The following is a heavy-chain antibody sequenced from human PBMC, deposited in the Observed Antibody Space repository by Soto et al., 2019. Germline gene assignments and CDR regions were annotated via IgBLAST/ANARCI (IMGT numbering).Heavy chain of an antibody. J-gene: IGHJ4*02. Sequence: GGSLRLSCAASGFTFSSYGMHWVRQAPGKGLEWVAVISYDGSNKYYADSVKGRFTISRDNSKNTLYLQMNSLRAEDTAVYYCAKDPRDGYNYFYFDYWGQGTLVTVSS. D-gene: IGHD5-12*01. CDR2: ISYDGSNK. CDR1: GFTFSSYG. V-gene: IGHV3-30*18. CDR3: AKDPRDGYNYFYFDY.